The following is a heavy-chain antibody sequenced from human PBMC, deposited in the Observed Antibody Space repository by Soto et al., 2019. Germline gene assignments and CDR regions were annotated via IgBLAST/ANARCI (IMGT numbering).Heavy chain of an antibody. CDR2: MNPNSGNT. V-gene: IGHV1-8*01. CDR3: ARAGYYGSGSYYNVEWFDP. J-gene: IGHJ5*02. CDR1: GYTFTSYD. D-gene: IGHD3-10*01. Sequence: QVQLVQSGAEVKKPGASVKVSCKASGYTFTSYDINWVRQATGQGLEWMGWMNPNSGNTGYAQKFQGRVTMTRNTSISKAYMELSSLRSEDTAVYYCARAGYYGSGSYYNVEWFDPWGQGTLVTVSS.